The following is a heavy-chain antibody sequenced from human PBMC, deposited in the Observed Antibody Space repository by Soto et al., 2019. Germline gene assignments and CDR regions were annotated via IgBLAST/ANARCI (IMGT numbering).Heavy chain of an antibody. D-gene: IGHD4-17*01. V-gene: IGHV3-7*05. J-gene: IGHJ4*02. CDR1: GFIFSGYW. CDR3: TNYVPGILGDY. CDR2: INQDGSQK. Sequence: GGSLRLSCAASGFIFSGYWMSWVRQAPGKGLDWVANINQDGSQKYYVGSVRGRFTISRDNAENSLHLQMSSLRAEDTAIYYCTNYVPGILGDYWGQGALVTVSS.